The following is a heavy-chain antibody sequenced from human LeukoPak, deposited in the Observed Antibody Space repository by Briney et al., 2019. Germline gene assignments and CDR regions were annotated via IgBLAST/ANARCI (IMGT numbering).Heavy chain of an antibody. J-gene: IGHJ4*02. CDR2: IYPGDSDT. Sequence: GESLKISCKSSGYSYTSYWIGWVRQMPGKGLEWMGIIYPGDSDTRYSPSFQGQVTISADKSFTTAYLQWSSLKASDTAMYYCARLDYYDSSGYYFHYWGQGTLVTVSS. D-gene: IGHD3-22*01. CDR1: GYSYTSYW. CDR3: ARLDYYDSSGYYFHY. V-gene: IGHV5-51*01.